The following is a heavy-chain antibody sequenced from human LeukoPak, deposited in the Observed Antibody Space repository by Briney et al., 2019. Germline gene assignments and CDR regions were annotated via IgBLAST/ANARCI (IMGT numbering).Heavy chain of an antibody. V-gene: IGHV1-2*02. CDR2: INPNSGGT. CDR1: GYTFTGYY. J-gene: IGHJ5*02. CDR3: ARVRGYCSSTSCYSRYWFDP. Sequence: ASVKVSCKASGYTFTGYYMHWVRQAPGQGLEWMGWINPNSGGTNYAQKFQGRVTMTRDTSIGTAYMELSRLRSDDTAVYYCARVRGYCSSTSCYSRYWFDPWGQGTLVTVSS. D-gene: IGHD2-2*01.